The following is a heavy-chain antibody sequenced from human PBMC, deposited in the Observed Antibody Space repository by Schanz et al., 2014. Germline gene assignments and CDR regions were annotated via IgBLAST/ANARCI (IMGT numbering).Heavy chain of an antibody. CDR2: MIGSGSSV. CDR1: GFTFSDYY. V-gene: IGHV3-11*04. J-gene: IGHJ6*03. D-gene: IGHD3-10*01. CDR3: VREENYPSFLGYYYYMDV. Sequence: QVQLVESGGGVVQPGRSLRLSCAASGFTFSDYYMSWVRQAPGKGLEWVSRMIGSGSSVFYADSVEGRFTISRDNSKSMLFLEMSSLRVEDTAVYYCVREENYPSFLGYYYYMDVWGKGTSVTVSS.